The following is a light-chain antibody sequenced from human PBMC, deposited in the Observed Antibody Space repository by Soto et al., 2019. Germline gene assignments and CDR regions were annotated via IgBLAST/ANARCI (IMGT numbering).Light chain of an antibody. CDR1: QSVTSN. Sequence: EIVMTQSPATLSVSPGERATLSCRASQSVTSNLAWYQQKPGQVPRLLIYAASTRATGVPARFSGSESGTEFTLTISSLQSEDFAVYFCQQYNTWPLTFGGGTRVEIK. CDR2: AAS. V-gene: IGKV3-15*01. CDR3: QQYNTWPLT. J-gene: IGKJ4*01.